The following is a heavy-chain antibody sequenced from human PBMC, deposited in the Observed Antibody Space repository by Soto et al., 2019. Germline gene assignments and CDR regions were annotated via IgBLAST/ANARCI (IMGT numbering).Heavy chain of an antibody. CDR1: GFTFTNAW. J-gene: IGHJ4*02. D-gene: IGHD3-16*01. CDR2: IKSKTDGGTT. Sequence: EVQLVESGGGLVEPGGSLRLSCAASGFTFTNAWLNWVRQAPGKGLEWVGRIKSKTDGGTTDYAAPVKGRFTVSRDDSENTVYLQMNSLKTEDTAVYYCAADLPDWGAYAFDYWGQGTLVNVSS. CDR3: AADLPDWGAYAFDY. V-gene: IGHV3-15*07.